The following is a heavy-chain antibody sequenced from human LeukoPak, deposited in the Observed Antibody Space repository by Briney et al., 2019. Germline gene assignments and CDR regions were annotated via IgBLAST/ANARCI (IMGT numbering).Heavy chain of an antibody. CDR1: GGSFSGYY. V-gene: IGHV4-34*01. D-gene: IGHD2-2*01. CDR3: VRSPFLYCSSTSCHTFDY. CDR2: INHSGST. Sequence: SETLSLTCAVYGGSFSGYYWSWIRQPPGKGLEWIGEINHSGSTNYNPSLKSRVTISVDTSKNQFSLKLSSVTAADTAVYYCVRSPFLYCSSTSCHTFDYWGQGTLVTVSS. J-gene: IGHJ4*02.